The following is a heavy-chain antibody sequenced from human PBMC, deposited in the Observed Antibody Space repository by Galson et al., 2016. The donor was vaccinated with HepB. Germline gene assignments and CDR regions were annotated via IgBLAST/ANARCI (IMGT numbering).Heavy chain of an antibody. D-gene: IGHD3-3*01. J-gene: IGHJ4*02. CDR2: IYYDDDK. V-gene: IGHV2-5*02. Sequence: PALVKPTQTLTLTCTFSGFSLNTSGVGVGWIRQPPGKALEWLALIYYDDDKRYSPSLKSRLTITKDTSKNQVVLSMTNMDPVDTATYYCAHRRLFYLFFDYWGRGTLVTVSS. CDR1: GFSLNTSGVG. CDR3: AHRRLFYLFFDY.